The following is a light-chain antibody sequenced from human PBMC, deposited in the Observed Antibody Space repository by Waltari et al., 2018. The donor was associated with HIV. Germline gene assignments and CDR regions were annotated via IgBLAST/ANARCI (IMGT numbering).Light chain of an antibody. Sequence: DIQLTQSPSFLSASVGDRVTITCRASQNIYSYLAWYQQKPGRAHQVLIYATSTLQSGVPSRCSGSGSGTEFALTITNVQPDDYATYYCQQVNGYPLTFGGGTKVEIK. J-gene: IGKJ4*01. CDR3: QQVNGYPLT. CDR2: ATS. CDR1: QNIYSY. V-gene: IGKV1-9*01.